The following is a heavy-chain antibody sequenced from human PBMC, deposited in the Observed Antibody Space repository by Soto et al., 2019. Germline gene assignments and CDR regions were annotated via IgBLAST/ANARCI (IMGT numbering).Heavy chain of an antibody. D-gene: IGHD5-12*01. CDR2: IYYSGTT. V-gene: IGHV4-31*03. CDR1: GGSISSGGYY. CDR3: ARRIVATINFDY. Sequence: TLCLTCTVSGGSISSGGYYWSWIRQHPGKGLEWIGYIYYSGTTYYNPSLKSRVSISVDTSKSQFSLKLSPVTAADTAVYYCARRIVATINFDYWGQGTLVTVPS. J-gene: IGHJ4*02.